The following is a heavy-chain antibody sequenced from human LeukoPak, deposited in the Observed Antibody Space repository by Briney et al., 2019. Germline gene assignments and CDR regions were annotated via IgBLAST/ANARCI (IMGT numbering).Heavy chain of an antibody. Sequence: PGGSLGLSCTASGFTFSTYWMSWVRQAPGKGLEWVANIKQDGSEKYSVDSVKGRFTISRDNAKKSLYLQMNSLRAEDTAVYYCAINGGTYRPHAFDIWGHGTAVIVSS. V-gene: IGHV3-7*01. CDR3: AINGGTYRPHAFDI. D-gene: IGHD1-26*01. CDR2: IKQDGSEK. CDR1: GFTFSTYW. J-gene: IGHJ3*02.